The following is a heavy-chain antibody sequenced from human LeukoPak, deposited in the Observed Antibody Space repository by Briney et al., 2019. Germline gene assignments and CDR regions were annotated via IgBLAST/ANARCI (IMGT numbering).Heavy chain of an antibody. Sequence: GGSLRLSCTASGFTFGDYAMYWFRQAPGKGLEWVGFIRSKAYGEIKEYAASVKGRFTISRDDSKSIAYLQMSSLKIEDTAVYYCTRDLQWELPRAFDYWGQGTLATVSS. V-gene: IGHV3-49*03. CDR1: GFTFGDYA. J-gene: IGHJ4*02. D-gene: IGHD1-7*01. CDR2: IRSKAYGEIK. CDR3: TRDLQWELPRAFDY.